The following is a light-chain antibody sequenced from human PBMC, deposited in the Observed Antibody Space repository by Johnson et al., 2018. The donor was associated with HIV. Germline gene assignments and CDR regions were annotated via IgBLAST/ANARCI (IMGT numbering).Light chain of an antibody. CDR1: SSNIGNNY. V-gene: IGLV1-51*02. Sequence: QSVLTQPPSVSAAPGQKVTISCSGSSSNIGNNYVSWYQQLPGTAPKLLIYENNKRPSGIPDRFSGSKSGTSATLGITGLQTGDEADFYCGAWDSSLSAYVVGTGTKVTAL. CDR2: ENN. J-gene: IGLJ1*01. CDR3: GAWDSSLSAYV.